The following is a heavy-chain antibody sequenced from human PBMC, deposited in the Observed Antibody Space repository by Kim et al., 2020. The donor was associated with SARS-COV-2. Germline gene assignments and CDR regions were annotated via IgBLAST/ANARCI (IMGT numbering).Heavy chain of an antibody. J-gene: IGHJ6*04. V-gene: IGHV4-34*01. Sequence: STNYNPSLKSRVTISVDTSKNQFSLKLSSVTAADTAVYYCARRSRRGMDVWGKGTTVTVSS. D-gene: IGHD2-2*01. CDR3: ARRSRRGMDV. CDR2: ST.